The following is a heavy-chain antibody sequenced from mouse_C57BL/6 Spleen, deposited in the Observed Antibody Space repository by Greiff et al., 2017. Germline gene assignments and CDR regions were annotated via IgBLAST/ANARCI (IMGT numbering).Heavy chain of an antibody. CDR3: ARNSYDSNYVYYAMDY. D-gene: IGHD2-5*01. CDR1: GYTFTSYW. Sequence: VQLQQSGAELVMPGASVKLSCKASGYTFTSYWMHWVKQRPGQGLEWIGEIDPSDSYTNYNQKFKGKSTLTVDKSSSTAYMQLSSLTSEDSAVYYCARNSYDSNYVYYAMDYWGQGTSVTVSS. CDR2: IDPSDSYT. V-gene: IGHV1-69*01. J-gene: IGHJ4*01.